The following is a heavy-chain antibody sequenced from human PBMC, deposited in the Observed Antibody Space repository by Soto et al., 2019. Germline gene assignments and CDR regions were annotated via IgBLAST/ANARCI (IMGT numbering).Heavy chain of an antibody. CDR1: GYTFTSYD. CDR3: ATTIFIAARLAWNY. CDR2: MNPNSGNT. V-gene: IGHV1-8*01. Sequence: QVQLVQSGAEVKKPGASVKVSCKASGYTFTSYDINWVRQATGQGLEWMGWMNPNSGNTGYTQKFQGRVTMTRNTSISTAYMELSSLRSEDTAVYYCATTIFIAARLAWNYWGQGTLVTVSS. J-gene: IGHJ4*02. D-gene: IGHD6-6*01.